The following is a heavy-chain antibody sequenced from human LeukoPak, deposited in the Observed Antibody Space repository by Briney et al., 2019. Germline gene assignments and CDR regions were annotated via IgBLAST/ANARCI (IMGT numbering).Heavy chain of an antibody. CDR1: GFTFSTYE. J-gene: IGHJ4*02. D-gene: IGHD6-19*01. Sequence: GGSLRLSCAASGFTFSTYEMNCVRQAPGKGLEWVSYISSSGSTIHYADSVKGRFTISRDNAKNSLYLQMNSLRAEDTAVYYCARETAVAVDYWGQGTLVTVSS. V-gene: IGHV3-48*03. CDR3: ARETAVAVDY. CDR2: ISSSGSTI.